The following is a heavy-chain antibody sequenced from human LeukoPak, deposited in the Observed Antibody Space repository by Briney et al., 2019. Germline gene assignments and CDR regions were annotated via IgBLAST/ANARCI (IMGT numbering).Heavy chain of an antibody. D-gene: IGHD1-14*01. CDR1: GGSFSGYY. J-gene: IGHJ4*02. CDR3: ARHNPYFDY. V-gene: IGHV4-34*01. Sequence: KASETLSLTCAVYGGSFSGYYWSWIRQPPGKGLEWIGEINHSGSTNYNPSLKSRVTISVDTSKNQFSLKLSSVTAADPAVYYCARHNPYFDYWGQGNLVTVSS. CDR2: INHSGST.